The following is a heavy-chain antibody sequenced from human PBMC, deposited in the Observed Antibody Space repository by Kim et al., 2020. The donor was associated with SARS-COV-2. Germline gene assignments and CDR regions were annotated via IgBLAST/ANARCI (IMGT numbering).Heavy chain of an antibody. CDR3: ARVRYYDHYYFDY. V-gene: IGHV4-34*01. CDR2: GST. Sequence: GSTNYNPSLKSRVTISVDTSKNQFSLKLSSVTAADTAVYYCARVRYYDHYYFDYWGQGTLVTVSS. D-gene: IGHD3-3*01. J-gene: IGHJ4*02.